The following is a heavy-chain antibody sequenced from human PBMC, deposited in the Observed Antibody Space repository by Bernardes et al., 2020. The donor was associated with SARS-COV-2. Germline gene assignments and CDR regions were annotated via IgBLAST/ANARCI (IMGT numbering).Heavy chain of an antibody. J-gene: IGHJ6*02. CDR1: GYTFTSYG. V-gene: IGHV1-18*01. Sequence: ASAKVSCKASGYTFTSYGISWVRQDPGQGLEWMGWISAYNGNTNYAQKLQGRVTMTTDTSTSTAYMELRSLRSDDTAVYYCAREGPQILSAYGMDVWGQGTTVTVSS. CDR2: ISAYNGNT. CDR3: AREGPQILSAYGMDV. D-gene: IGHD2-15*01.